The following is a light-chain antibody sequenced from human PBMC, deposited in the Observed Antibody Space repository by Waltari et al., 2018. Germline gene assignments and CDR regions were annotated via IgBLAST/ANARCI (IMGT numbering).Light chain of an antibody. Sequence: DIQMSQSPSTLSASVGDRVTITCRASQRISTWLAWYQQKPGKAPKLLISRASTLESGVPSRFAGSGSWTEFTLTISSLQPDDFGTYYCQLYNSYVMYTFGQGTKLDIK. CDR3: QLYNSYVMYT. V-gene: IGKV1-5*03. CDR1: QRISTW. CDR2: RAS. J-gene: IGKJ2*01.